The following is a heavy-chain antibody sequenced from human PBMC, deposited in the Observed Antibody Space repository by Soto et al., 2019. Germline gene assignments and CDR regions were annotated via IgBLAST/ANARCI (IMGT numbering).Heavy chain of an antibody. CDR1: GFSLNSRGVG. J-gene: IGHJ4*02. CDR2: VYWDDDK. V-gene: IGHV2-5*02. Sequence: QITLRTSGPALVKPTQTLTLTCTFSGFSLNSRGVGLGWVRQPPGKALEWLAIVYWDDDKRYRPSLRSSLSIRKDTPKNKVVLTLTNTDPVDTATYYCVHRGPIDETGMGFDFWGQGALVTVSS. CDR3: VHRGPIDETGMGFDF. D-gene: IGHD3-9*01.